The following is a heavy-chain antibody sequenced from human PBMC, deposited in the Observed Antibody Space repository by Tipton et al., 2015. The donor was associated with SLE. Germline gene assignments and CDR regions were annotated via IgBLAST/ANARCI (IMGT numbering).Heavy chain of an antibody. D-gene: IGHD3-16*02. CDR1: GYTFTRYG. V-gene: IGHV1-18*01. Sequence: QSGPEVKKPGASVKVSCKASGYTFTRYGISWVRQAPGQGLEWMGRISAYNGNTNYAQKLQGRVTMTTDTSTRTAYMELGSLTSDDTAVFYWARDPAYDDVWGSYRSPIVYWGQGTLVIVSS. CDR2: ISAYNGNT. J-gene: IGHJ4*02. CDR3: ARDPAYDDVWGSYRSPIVY.